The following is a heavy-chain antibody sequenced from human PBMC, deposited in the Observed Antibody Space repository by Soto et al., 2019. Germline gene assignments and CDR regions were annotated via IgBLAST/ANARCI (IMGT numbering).Heavy chain of an antibody. CDR3: AKRLNY. V-gene: IGHV3-30*18. J-gene: IGHJ4*02. CDR1: GFTFSSYG. Sequence: QVQLVESGGGVVQPGRSLRLSCAASGFTFSSYGMHWVRQAPGKGLEWVAVISYDGSNKYYADSVKGRFTISRDNSKNTLYLQMNSLRDEDTAVYYCAKRLNYWGQGTLVTVSS. CDR2: ISYDGSNK.